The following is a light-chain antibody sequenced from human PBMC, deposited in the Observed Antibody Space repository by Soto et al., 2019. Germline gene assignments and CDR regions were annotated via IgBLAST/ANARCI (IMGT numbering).Light chain of an antibody. CDR2: DAS. CDR3: QQYHSYWT. V-gene: IGKV1-5*01. J-gene: IGKJ1*01. Sequence: DIQMTQSPSTLSASVGDRVTITCRASRSINRWLAWYQQKPGKAPKLIISDASNLENGVPSRFSGSGSGTEFTLTISSLQTDDFSTYYCQQYHSYWTFGQGTKVDIK. CDR1: RSINRW.